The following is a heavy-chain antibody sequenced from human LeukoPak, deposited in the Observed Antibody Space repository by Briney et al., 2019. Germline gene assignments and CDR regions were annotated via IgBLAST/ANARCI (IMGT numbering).Heavy chain of an antibody. V-gene: IGHV3-11*06. CDR2: ISTSSNYI. J-gene: IGHJ3*02. D-gene: IGHD1-26*01. Sequence: KPGGSLRLSCAASGFTFSDYYMSWVRQAPGKGLEWVSSISTSSNYIYYADSVKGRFTISRDNAKNSLYLQMNSLRVEDTDVYYCARDVGASAPDAFDIWGQGTMVTVSS. CDR3: ARDVGASAPDAFDI. CDR1: GFTFSDYY.